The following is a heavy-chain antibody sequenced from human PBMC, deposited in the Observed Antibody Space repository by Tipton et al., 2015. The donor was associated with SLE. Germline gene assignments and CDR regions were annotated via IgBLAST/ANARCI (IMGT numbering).Heavy chain of an antibody. D-gene: IGHD6-6*01. CDR3: AKEAGSIAAREYYYYYMDV. J-gene: IGHJ6*03. CDR1: GFTFSSYA. Sequence: SLRLSCAASGFTFSSYAMSWVRQAPGKGLEWVSVIYSGGSSTYYADSVKGRFTISRDNSKNTLYLQMNSLRAEDTAVYCCAKEAGSIAAREYYYYYMDVWGKGTTVTVSS. V-gene: IGHV3-23*03. CDR2: IYSGGSST.